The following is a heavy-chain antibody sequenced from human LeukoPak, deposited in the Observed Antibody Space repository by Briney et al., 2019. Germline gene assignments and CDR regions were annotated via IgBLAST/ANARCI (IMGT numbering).Heavy chain of an antibody. J-gene: IGHJ4*02. CDR1: GFTFSSYA. Sequence: PGGSLRLSCAASGFTFSSYAMHWVRQAPGTGLEWVAVISYDGSNKYYADSVKGRFTISRDNYKNTLYLQMNSLRAEDTAVYYCAKDRSGWYSSSWYYFDYWGQGTLVTVSS. CDR3: AKDRSGWYSSSWYYFDY. V-gene: IGHV3-30-3*01. CDR2: ISYDGSNK. D-gene: IGHD6-13*01.